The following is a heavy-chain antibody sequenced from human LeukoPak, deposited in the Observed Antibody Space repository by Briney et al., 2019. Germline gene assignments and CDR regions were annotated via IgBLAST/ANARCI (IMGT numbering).Heavy chain of an antibody. J-gene: IGHJ4*02. CDR1: GGSISSSSYY. CDR3: ARGRIYSSSSFYRFDY. CDR2: IYYSGST. V-gene: IGHV4-39*01. Sequence: SETLSLTCTVSGGSISSSSYYWGWIRQPPGKGLEWIVSIYYSGSTYYNPSLKSRVTISVDTSKNQFSLKLSSVTAADTAVYYCARGRIYSSSSFYRFDYWGQGTLVTVSS. D-gene: IGHD6-6*01.